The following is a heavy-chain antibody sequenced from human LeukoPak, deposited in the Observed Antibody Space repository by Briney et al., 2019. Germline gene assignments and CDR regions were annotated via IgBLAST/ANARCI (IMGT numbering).Heavy chain of an antibody. Sequence: PSETLSLTCTVSGDSFNTYYWIWIRQAAGKGLEWIGRIHTSGYTNYHPSIEHRVTLSTEKSKNQFSLKLLSVTAADTVVYYCARGSGGDFWSGYTHFDYWGQGILVTVSS. J-gene: IGHJ4*02. D-gene: IGHD3-3*01. CDR1: GDSFNTYY. CDR3: ARGSGGDFWSGYTHFDY. V-gene: IGHV4-4*07. CDR2: IHTSGYT.